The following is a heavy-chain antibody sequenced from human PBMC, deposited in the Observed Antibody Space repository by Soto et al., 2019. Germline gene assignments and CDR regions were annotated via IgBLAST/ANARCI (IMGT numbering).Heavy chain of an antibody. CDR3: ARGPSSLTRFDY. V-gene: IGHV3-11*06. Sequence: GGSLRLSCSASGFSFSDYYMSWIRQAPGKGLEWVSYISGNSLYTNYGDSVKGRFTISRDNSKNTLYLQMNSLRAEDTAVYYCARGPSSLTRFDYWGQGTLVTVSS. CDR1: GFSFSDYY. J-gene: IGHJ4*02. D-gene: IGHD2-2*01. CDR2: ISGNSLYT.